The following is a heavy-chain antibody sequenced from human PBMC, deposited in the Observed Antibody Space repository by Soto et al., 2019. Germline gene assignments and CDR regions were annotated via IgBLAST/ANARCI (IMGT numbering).Heavy chain of an antibody. CDR1: VASISGYY. Sequence: PSETLSLTCTVSVASISGYYWSWIRKSSGKGLEWIGRIYATGTTDYNPSLTSRVMMSVDTSKKQFSLKLRSVTAADTAVYYCVRDGTKTLRDWFDPWGQGISVTVSS. J-gene: IGHJ5*02. V-gene: IGHV4-4*07. CDR2: IYATGTT. CDR3: VRDGTKTLRDWFDP. D-gene: IGHD1-1*01.